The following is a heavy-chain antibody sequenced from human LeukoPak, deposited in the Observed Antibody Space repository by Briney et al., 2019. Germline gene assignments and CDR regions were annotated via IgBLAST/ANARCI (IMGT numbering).Heavy chain of an antibody. CDR3: ARSTYYYDSSGYNY. Sequence: GGSLRLSCAASGFTFSDYYMGWIRQAPGKGLEWVSYISSSGSTIYYADSVKGRFTISRDNAKNSLYLQMNSLRAEDTAVYYCARSTYYYDSSGYNYWGQGTLVTVSS. V-gene: IGHV3-11*01. D-gene: IGHD3-22*01. CDR1: GFTFSDYY. CDR2: ISSSGSTI. J-gene: IGHJ4*02.